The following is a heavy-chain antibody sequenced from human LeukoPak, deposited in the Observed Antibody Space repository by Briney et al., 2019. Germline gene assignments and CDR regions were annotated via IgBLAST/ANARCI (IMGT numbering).Heavy chain of an antibody. CDR3: ARDSVLLWFGESPRYHMDV. J-gene: IGHJ6*03. CDR2: INPNSGGT. Sequence: ASVKVSCKASGYTFTGYYMHWVRQAPGQGLEWMGWINPNSGGTNYAQKFQGRVTMTRDTSISTAYMELSRLRSDDTAVYYCARDSVLLWFGESPRYHMDVWGKGTTVTISS. D-gene: IGHD3-10*01. V-gene: IGHV1-2*02. CDR1: GYTFTGYY.